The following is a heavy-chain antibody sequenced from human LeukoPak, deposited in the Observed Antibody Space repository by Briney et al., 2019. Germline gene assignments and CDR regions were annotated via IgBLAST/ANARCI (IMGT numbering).Heavy chain of an antibody. V-gene: IGHV4-39*07. CDR2: IYYSGST. J-gene: IGHJ4*02. CDR1: GGSISSSSYY. D-gene: IGHD1-7*01. Sequence: SETLSLTCTVSGGSISSSSYYWGWIRQPPGKGLEWIGSIYYSGSTYYNPSLKSRVTISVDTSKNQFSLKLSSVTAADTAVYYCARGDNWNYWNFDYWGQGTLVTVSS. CDR3: ARGDNWNYWNFDY.